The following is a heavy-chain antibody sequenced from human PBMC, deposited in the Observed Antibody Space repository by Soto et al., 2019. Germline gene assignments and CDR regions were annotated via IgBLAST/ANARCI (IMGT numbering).Heavy chain of an antibody. CDR1: GGSISSSSYY. V-gene: IGHV4-39*01. CDR2: IYYSGST. Sequence: SETLSLTCTVSGGSISSSSYYWGWIRQPPGKGLEWIGSIYYSGSTYYNPSLKSRVTISVDTSKNQFSLKLSSVTAADTAVYYCVPSNWFDPWSQGTLVTVSS. CDR3: VPSNWFDP. J-gene: IGHJ5*02.